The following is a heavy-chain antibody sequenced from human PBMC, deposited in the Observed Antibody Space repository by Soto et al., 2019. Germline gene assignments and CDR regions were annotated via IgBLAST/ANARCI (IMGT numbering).Heavy chain of an antibody. D-gene: IGHD6-13*01. J-gene: IGHJ6*02. CDR2: ISSNGGST. CDR3: AKARYSSSWYPPFDV. V-gene: IGHV3-64*01. CDR1: GFTFRTYA. Sequence: GGSLRLSCAASGFTFRTYAMHWVRQAPGKGLEYVSRISSNGGSTYYANSVKGRFTISRDNSKNTLYLQMNSLRAEDTALYYCAKARYSSSWYPPFDVWGQGTTVTVSS.